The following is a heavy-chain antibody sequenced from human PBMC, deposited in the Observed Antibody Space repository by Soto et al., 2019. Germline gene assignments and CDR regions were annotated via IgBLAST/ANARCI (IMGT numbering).Heavy chain of an antibody. Sequence: SQTLSLTCAISGDSVSSTNGAWNWVRLSPSRGLEWLGRTYYRSEWHNDYAVSVRGRITINPDTSRNQYSLHLNSMTPEDTAVYYCVRGWAFEDWGQGTQVTVSS. CDR2: TYYRSEWHN. CDR1: GDSVSSTNGA. V-gene: IGHV6-1*01. J-gene: IGHJ4*02. CDR3: VRGWAFED.